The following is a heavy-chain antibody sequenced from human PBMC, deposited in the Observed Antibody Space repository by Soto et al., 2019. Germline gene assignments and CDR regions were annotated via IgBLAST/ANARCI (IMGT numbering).Heavy chain of an antibody. D-gene: IGHD2-8*01. Sequence: GGSLRLSCAASGFRFSYYGMHLVRQAPGKGLEWVTVIWYDGSSQYYADSVKGRFTISRDNSKNTLYLQMDSLRAEDTAVYYCARGEGDGANYYDYWGQGTLVTVSS. CDR1: GFRFSYYG. J-gene: IGHJ4*02. CDR3: ARGEGDGANYYDY. V-gene: IGHV3-33*01. CDR2: IWYDGSSQ.